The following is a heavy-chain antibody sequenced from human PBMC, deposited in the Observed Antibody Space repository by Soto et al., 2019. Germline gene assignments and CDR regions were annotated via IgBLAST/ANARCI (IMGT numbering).Heavy chain of an antibody. CDR1: GGSISSSSYY. D-gene: IGHD2-15*01. CDR3: ARHTPAISISDH. CDR2: IYYSGST. Sequence: QLQLQESGPGLVKPSETLSLTCTVSGGSISSSSYYWGWIRQPPGKGLEWIGSIYYSGSTYDNPSLKGRVTISVDTSKNQFSLKLSSVTAADTAVYYCARHTPAISISDHWGQGTLVTVSS. J-gene: IGHJ4*02. V-gene: IGHV4-39*01.